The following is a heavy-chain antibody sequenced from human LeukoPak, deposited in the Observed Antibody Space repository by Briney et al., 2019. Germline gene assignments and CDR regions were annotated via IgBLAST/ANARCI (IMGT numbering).Heavy chain of an antibody. D-gene: IGHD6-13*01. CDR3: ARLGSSWDFFDF. Sequence: GGSLRLSCVASGFTLSGYWMSWVGQLPGEGLEWVANIMQDAGEIRYVDSVKGRFTISRDNAKNSVYLQMNSLRAEDTGVYYCARLGSSWDFFDFWGQGTLVTVS. CDR2: IMQDAGEI. V-gene: IGHV3-7*01. J-gene: IGHJ4*02. CDR1: GFTLSGYW.